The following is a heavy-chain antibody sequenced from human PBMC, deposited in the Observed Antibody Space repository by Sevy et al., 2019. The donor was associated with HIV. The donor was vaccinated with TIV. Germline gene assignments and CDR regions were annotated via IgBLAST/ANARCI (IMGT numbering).Heavy chain of an antibody. D-gene: IGHD2-21*02. Sequence: GESLKISCAASGFTFSSYSMNWVRQAPGKGLEWVSSISSSSSYIYDADSVKGRFTISRDNAKNSLYLQMNSLRAEDTAVYYCARFIKYCGGDCYFPLDYWGQGTLVTVSS. CDR2: ISSSSSYI. V-gene: IGHV3-21*01. CDR3: ARFIKYCGGDCYFPLDY. CDR1: GFTFSSYS. J-gene: IGHJ4*02.